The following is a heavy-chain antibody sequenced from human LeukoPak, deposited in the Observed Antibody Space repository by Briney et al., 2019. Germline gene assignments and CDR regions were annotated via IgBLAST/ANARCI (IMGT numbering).Heavy chain of an antibody. CDR1: GYSISSGYY. CDR3: AVLASRGVDY. J-gene: IGHJ4*02. CDR2: IYHSGST. Sequence: SETLSLTCTVSGYSISSGYYWGWIRQPPGQGLEWIGSIYHSGSTYYNPSLKSRVTISVDTSKNQFSLKLSSVTAADTAVYYCAVLASRGVDYWGQGTLVTVSS. D-gene: IGHD2-21*01. V-gene: IGHV4-38-2*02.